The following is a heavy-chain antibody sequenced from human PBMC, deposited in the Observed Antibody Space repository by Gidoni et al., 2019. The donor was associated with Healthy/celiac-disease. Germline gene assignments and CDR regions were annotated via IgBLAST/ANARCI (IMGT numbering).Heavy chain of an antibody. D-gene: IGHD3-16*02. CDR1: GFTFSRYG. V-gene: IGHV3-33*01. Sequence: QVQLVESGGGVVQPGRSLRLSCAASGFTFSRYGMHWVRQAPGKGLEWGAVIWYDGSNKYYADSVKGRFTISRDNSKNTLYLQMNSLRAEDTAVYYCARDGFCDLGELSGLGCGMDVWGQGTTVTVSS. J-gene: IGHJ6*02. CDR3: ARDGFCDLGELSGLGCGMDV. CDR2: IWYDGSNK.